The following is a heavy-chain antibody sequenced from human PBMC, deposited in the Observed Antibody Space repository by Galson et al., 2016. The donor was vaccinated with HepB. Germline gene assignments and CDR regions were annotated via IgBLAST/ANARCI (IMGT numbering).Heavy chain of an antibody. V-gene: IGHV4-39*01. CDR2: VYRGKT. D-gene: IGHD1-7*01. CDR1: DGSISNSGFS. Sequence: SETLSLTCTVSDGSISNSGFSWGWIRQPPGKGLEWIGTVYRGKTYYNPSLGGRVTISVGMSTDLLSLKLTSLTAADTVVYFCARAGLGTKASFDYWGQGTLVAVSS. J-gene: IGHJ4*02. CDR3: ARAGLGTKASFDY.